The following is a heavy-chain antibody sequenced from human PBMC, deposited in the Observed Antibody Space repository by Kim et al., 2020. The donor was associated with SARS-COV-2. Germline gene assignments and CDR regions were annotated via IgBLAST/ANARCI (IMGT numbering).Heavy chain of an antibody. J-gene: IGHJ6*02. CDR2: ISYDGSNK. D-gene: IGHD2-15*01. CDR1: GFTFSSCA. Sequence: GGSLRLSCAASGFTFSSCAMHWVRQAPGKGLEWVAVISYDGSNKNYADSVKGRFTISRDNSKNTLYLQMNSLRAEDTALYYCARDTWSRLRGLTYSYYGMDVWGQGTMVTVSS. CDR3: ARDTWSRLRGLTYSYYGMDV. V-gene: IGHV3-30*04.